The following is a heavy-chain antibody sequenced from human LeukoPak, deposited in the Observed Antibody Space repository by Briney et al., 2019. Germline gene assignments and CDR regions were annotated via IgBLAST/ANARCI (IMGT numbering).Heavy chain of an antibody. V-gene: IGHV4-61*02. D-gene: IGHD3-3*01. CDR1: GGSISSGSYY. Sequence: KPSETLSLTCTVSGGSISSGSYYWSWIRQPAGKGLEWIGRIYTSGSTNYNPSLKSRVTISVDTSKNQFSLKLSSVTAADTAVYYCARGRSITIFGDYFDYWGQGTLVTVSS. J-gene: IGHJ4*02. CDR2: IYTSGST. CDR3: ARGRSITIFGDYFDY.